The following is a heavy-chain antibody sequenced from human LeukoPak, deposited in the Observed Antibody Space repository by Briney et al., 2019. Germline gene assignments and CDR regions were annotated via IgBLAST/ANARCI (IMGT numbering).Heavy chain of an antibody. D-gene: IGHD6-19*01. J-gene: IGHJ4*02. CDR2: INSDGSRT. Sequence: RPGGSLRLSCAASGFTFSSYWMHWVRQAPGRGLVWVSRINSDGSRTTYADSVKGRFTISRDNSKNTLSLQVNTLRAEDTAVYYCARRESSGWYVDYWGQGTLVTVSS. CDR1: GFTFSSYW. CDR3: ARRESSGWYVDY. V-gene: IGHV3-74*01.